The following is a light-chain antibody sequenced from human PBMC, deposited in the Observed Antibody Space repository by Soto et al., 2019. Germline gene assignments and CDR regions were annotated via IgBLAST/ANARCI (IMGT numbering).Light chain of an antibody. Sequence: DIQMAQSPSSLSASVGYRITITCRPSQSISRYLNWYQHKPGKAPKLLINAASSLERGVPSRFSGGGSGTDFTLNISSLQPDDFATYYCQQNYRATPWTFGQGTKVDIK. CDR2: AAS. CDR3: QQNYRATPWT. J-gene: IGKJ1*01. V-gene: IGKV1-39*01. CDR1: QSISRY.